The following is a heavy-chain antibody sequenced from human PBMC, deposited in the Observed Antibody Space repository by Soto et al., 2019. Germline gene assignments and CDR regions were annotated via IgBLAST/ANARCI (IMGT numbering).Heavy chain of an antibody. Sequence: QMQLVQSGPEVKKPGTSVKVSCKASAFTFTSSAVQWVRQARGQRLEWIGWIVVGSGNTNYAQKFQERVTITRDMSTSTAYMELSSLRSEDTAVYYCAADARDGYTLDYWGQGTLVTVSS. V-gene: IGHV1-58*01. J-gene: IGHJ4*02. CDR3: AADARDGYTLDY. CDR1: AFTFTSSA. D-gene: IGHD5-12*01. CDR2: IVVGSGNT.